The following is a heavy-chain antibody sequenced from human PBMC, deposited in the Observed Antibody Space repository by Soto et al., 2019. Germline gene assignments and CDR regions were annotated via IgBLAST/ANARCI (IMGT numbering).Heavy chain of an antibody. CDR1: GGSINSGGYY. Sequence: SETLSLTCTVTGGSINSGGYYWSWIRQPPGKTLEWIGTIYYHGNTYSNPSLKSRVTISVDTSNNQLSLKLRSVTAADTAVYYCARHDGFSSGWIFDYWGHGTLVTVSS. J-gene: IGHJ4*01. CDR3: ARHDGFSSGWIFDY. CDR2: IYYHGNT. V-gene: IGHV4-39*01. D-gene: IGHD6-19*01.